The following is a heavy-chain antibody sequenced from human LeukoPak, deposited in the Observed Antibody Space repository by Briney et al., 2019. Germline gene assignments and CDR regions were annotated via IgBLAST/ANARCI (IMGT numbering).Heavy chain of an antibody. CDR1: GGTFSSYA. D-gene: IGHD2-8*02. V-gene: IGHV1-69*05. CDR3: ARDYLGSGYFDY. J-gene: IGHJ4*02. Sequence: GASVKVSCKASGGTFSSYAISWVRQAPGQGLEWMGRIIPIFGTANHAQKFQGRVTITTDESTSTAYMELSSLRSEDTAVYYCARDYLGSGYFDYWGQGTLVTVSS. CDR2: IIPIFGTA.